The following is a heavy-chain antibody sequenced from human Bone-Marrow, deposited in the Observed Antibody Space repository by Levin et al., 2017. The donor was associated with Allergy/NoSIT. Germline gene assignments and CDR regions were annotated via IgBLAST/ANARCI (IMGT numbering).Heavy chain of an antibody. J-gene: IGHJ4*02. CDR1: GFTFSSYW. Sequence: GGSLRLSCAASGFTFSSYWMSWVRQAPGKGLEWVANIKQDGSEKYYVDSVKGRFTISRDNAKNSLYLQMNSLRAEDTAVYYCARDAYYDFWSGYPLDYWGQGTLVTVSS. CDR3: ARDAYYDFWSGYPLDY. V-gene: IGHV3-7*01. D-gene: IGHD3-3*01. CDR2: IKQDGSEK.